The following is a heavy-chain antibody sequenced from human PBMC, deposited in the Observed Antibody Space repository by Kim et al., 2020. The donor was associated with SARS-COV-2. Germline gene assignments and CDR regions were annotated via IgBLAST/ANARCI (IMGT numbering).Heavy chain of an antibody. V-gene: IGHV3-48*03. CDR3: ARDLQDYYGSGSYHYYGMDV. CDR1: GFTFSNYD. J-gene: IGHJ6*02. D-gene: IGHD3-10*01. CDR2: IASSGKTM. Sequence: GGSLRLSCAASGFTFSNYDMDWARQSPGKGLEWISYIASSGKTMFYADSVKGRFTISRDNAKNSLYLQMNNLRAEDTAVYYCARDLQDYYGSGSYHYYGMDVWGQGTTVTVSS.